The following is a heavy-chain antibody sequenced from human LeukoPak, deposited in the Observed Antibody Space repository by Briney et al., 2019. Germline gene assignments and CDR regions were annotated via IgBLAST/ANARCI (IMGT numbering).Heavy chain of an antibody. D-gene: IGHD3-9*01. J-gene: IGHJ5*02. Sequence: SETLSLTCTVSGDSISSYYWSWVQQPPGKGLEWIGYVYYSGTTNYNASLKSRVTISVDTSRNQFSLRLSSVTAADTAVYFFLRVIDGIRYFDWYNWFDPWGQGTLVTVSS. CDR3: LRVIDGIRYFDWYNWFDP. V-gene: IGHV4-59*01. CDR2: VYYSGTT. CDR1: GDSISSYY.